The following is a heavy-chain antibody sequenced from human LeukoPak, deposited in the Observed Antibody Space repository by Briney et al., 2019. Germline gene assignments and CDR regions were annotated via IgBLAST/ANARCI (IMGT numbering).Heavy chain of an antibody. J-gene: IGHJ4*02. V-gene: IGHV3-48*01. Sequence: GGSLRLSCAASGFTVSSYSMNWVRQAPGKGLEWVSYISSSSSTIYYADSVKGRFTISRDNSKNTLSLQMDNLRAEDTALYFCARVGQGYTYGNGLDYWGQETLVTVSS. CDR3: ARVGQGYTYGNGLDY. CDR1: GFTVSSYS. CDR2: ISSSSSTI. D-gene: IGHD5-18*01.